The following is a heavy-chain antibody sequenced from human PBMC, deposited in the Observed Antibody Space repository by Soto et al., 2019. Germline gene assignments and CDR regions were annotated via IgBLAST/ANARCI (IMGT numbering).Heavy chain of an antibody. CDR3: AKDNVGSIDF. J-gene: IGHJ4*02. D-gene: IGHD3-10*01. CDR1: GFTFAGHH. Sequence: GGSLRLCCAASGFTFAGHHMHWVRQAPGKGLEGVSLISQDGSATSYADSVKGRFSISRDNSKNSLYLQMNSLRTEDIALYYCAKDNVGSIDFWGQGTPVTVS. V-gene: IGHV3-43*02. CDR2: ISQDGSAT.